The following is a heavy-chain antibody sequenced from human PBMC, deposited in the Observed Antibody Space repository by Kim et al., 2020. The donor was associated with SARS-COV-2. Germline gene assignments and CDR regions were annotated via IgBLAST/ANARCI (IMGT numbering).Heavy chain of an antibody. CDR1: GYTFSDYG. J-gene: IGHJ6*03. V-gene: IGHV1-18*01. CDR2: ISAYNANR. D-gene: IGHD1-7*01. CDR3: ARDAGTGGRMDI. Sequence: ASVKVSCKASGYTFSDYGVGWVRQAPGQGLEWMGWISAYNANRYYAQSLQGRATMTIDTSTSTAYMELRSLRSGDTAVYYCARDAGTGGRMDIWGKGTT.